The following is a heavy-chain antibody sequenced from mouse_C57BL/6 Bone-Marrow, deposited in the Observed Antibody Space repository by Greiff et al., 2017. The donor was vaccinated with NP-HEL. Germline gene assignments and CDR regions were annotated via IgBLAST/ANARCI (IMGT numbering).Heavy chain of an antibody. Sequence: DVMLVESGVFLPQPGGSLSLSCAASGFTFTDYYMSWVRQPPGKALEWLGFIRKKANGYTTEYSASVKGRFTISRDNSQSILYLQMNALRAEDSATYYCARSHDGFDDWGQGTTLTVSS. V-gene: IGHV7-3*01. J-gene: IGHJ2*01. CDR2: IRKKANGYTT. D-gene: IGHD2-12*01. CDR1: GFTFTDYY. CDR3: ARSHDGFDD.